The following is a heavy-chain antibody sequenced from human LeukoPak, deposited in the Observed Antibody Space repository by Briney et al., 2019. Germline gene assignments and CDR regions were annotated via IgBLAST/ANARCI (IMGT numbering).Heavy chain of an antibody. D-gene: IGHD6-19*01. V-gene: IGHV3-30*02. CDR1: GFTFSSYG. Sequence: GGSLRLYCAASGFTFSSYGMHWVRQAPGKGLEWVAFIRYDGSNKYYEDSVKGRFTISRDNSKNTLYLQMNSLRAEDTAVYYCAKDGKWLTLYDMDVWGKGTTVTISS. CDR3: AKDGKWLTLYDMDV. J-gene: IGHJ6*03. CDR2: IRYDGSNK.